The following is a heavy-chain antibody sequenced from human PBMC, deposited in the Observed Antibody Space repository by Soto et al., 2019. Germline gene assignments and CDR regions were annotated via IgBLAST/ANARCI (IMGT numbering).Heavy chain of an antibody. D-gene: IGHD6-19*01. V-gene: IGHV3-33*01. Sequence: GGSLRLSCAASGFTFSSYGMHWVRQAPGKGLEWVAVIWYDGSNKYYADSVKGRFTISRDNSKNTLYLQMNSLRAEDTAVYYYARGSGWYYFDYWGQGTLVTVSS. CDR1: GFTFSSYG. J-gene: IGHJ4*02. CDR3: ARGSGWYYFDY. CDR2: IWYDGSNK.